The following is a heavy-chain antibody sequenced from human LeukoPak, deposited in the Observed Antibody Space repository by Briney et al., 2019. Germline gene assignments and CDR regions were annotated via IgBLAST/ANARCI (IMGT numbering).Heavy chain of an antibody. V-gene: IGHV3-21*06. CDR3: ATAQLLVLDY. CDR2: ISITDTYI. CDR1: GFTFSSYN. Sequence: PGGSLRLSCVASGFTFSSYNGNWVRQASGKGLEWVSSISITDTYIYYAGSVNSRFTISRDNPKYSLYLQMNSLRAEDTAVYYCATAQLLVLDYWGQGTLVTVSS. J-gene: IGHJ4*02. D-gene: IGHD6-19*01.